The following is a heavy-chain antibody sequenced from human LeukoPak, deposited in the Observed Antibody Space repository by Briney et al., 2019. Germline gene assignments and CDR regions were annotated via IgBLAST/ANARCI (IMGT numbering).Heavy chain of an antibody. V-gene: IGHV3-49*03. Sequence: GGSLRLSCTASGFTFGDYAMSWIRQAPGKGLEWVGFIRSKAYGGTTEYAASVKGRFTISRDDSKSIAYLQMNSLKTEDTAVYYCTRGEGSGSYPYFDYWGQGTLVTVSS. CDR2: IRSKAYGGTT. CDR1: GFTFGDYA. J-gene: IGHJ4*02. D-gene: IGHD3-10*01. CDR3: TRGEGSGSYPYFDY.